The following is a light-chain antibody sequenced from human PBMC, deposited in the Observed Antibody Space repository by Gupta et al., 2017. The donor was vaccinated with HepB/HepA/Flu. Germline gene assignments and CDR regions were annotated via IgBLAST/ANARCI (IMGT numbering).Light chain of an antibody. J-gene: IGKJ1*01. CDR1: QDISNY. CDR2: DAS. Sequence: DIQMTQSPSSLSASVGDRVTITCQASQDISNYLNWYQQKPGKAPKLLIYDASNFEKGVPSRFSGSGSGTDFTFTISSLQPEDIATYYCQQDDNLPWTFGQGTKVEIK. V-gene: IGKV1-33*01. CDR3: QQDDNLPWT.